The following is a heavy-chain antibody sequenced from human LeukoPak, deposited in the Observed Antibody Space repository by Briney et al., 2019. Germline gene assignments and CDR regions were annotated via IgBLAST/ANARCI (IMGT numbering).Heavy chain of an antibody. D-gene: IGHD3-16*01. V-gene: IGHV3-30*02. CDR3: AKDLGFFLDV. J-gene: IGHJ6*04. CDR1: GFTFSTYW. Sequence: GGSLRLSCAASGFTFSTYWMNWVRQAPGKGLEWVAFIRYDGSNKYYADSVKGRFTISRDNSKNTLYLQMNSLRAEDTAVYYCAKDLGFFLDVWGKGTTVTVSS. CDR2: IRYDGSNK.